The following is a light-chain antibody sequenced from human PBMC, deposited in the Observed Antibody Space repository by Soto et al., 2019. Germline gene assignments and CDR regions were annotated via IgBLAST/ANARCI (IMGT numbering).Light chain of an antibody. CDR2: GAS. CDR3: QQYNNWWT. V-gene: IGKV3-15*01. Sequence: EIVMTQSPATLSVSPGERATLSCRASQSVSSNLAWYQQKPGQAPRLLIYGASTRATGIPARFSGSGSGTEFTXXISSLQSEDFAVYXCQQYNNWWTFGQGTKVEIK. J-gene: IGKJ1*01. CDR1: QSVSSN.